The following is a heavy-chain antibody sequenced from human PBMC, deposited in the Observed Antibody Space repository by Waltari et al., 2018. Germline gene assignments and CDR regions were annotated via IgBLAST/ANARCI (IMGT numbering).Heavy chain of an antibody. D-gene: IGHD3-10*01. V-gene: IGHV4-34*01. CDR1: GGSFSGYY. CDR2: INHSGST. J-gene: IGHJ5*02. Sequence: QVQLQQWGAGLLKPSETLSLTCAVYGGSFSGYYWSWIRQPPGKGLEWIGEINHSGSTNYNPSLKSRVTISVDTSKNQFSLKLSSVTAADTAVYYCARGNLWFRELGWFDPWGQGTLVTVSS. CDR3: ARGNLWFRELGWFDP.